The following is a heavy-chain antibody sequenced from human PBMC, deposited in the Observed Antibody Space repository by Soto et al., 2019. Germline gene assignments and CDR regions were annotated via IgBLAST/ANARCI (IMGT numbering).Heavy chain of an antibody. Sequence: PSETLSLTCTVSTGSLTSSDYFWGWIRQPPGKGLEFIGSIHSSGGTYYSPSLKSRVSISMDKSKNQFSLKLTSVTAGDTAVYFCASVVVGATRQTGSDHWGQGTLVTVS. V-gene: IGHV4-39*01. J-gene: IGHJ4*02. CDR1: TGSLTSSDYF. CDR3: ASVVVGATRQTGSDH. CDR2: IHSSGGT. D-gene: IGHD2-15*01.